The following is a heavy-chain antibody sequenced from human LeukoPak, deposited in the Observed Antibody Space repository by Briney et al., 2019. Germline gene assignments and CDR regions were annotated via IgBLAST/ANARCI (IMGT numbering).Heavy chain of an antibody. CDR2: ISWNSGSI. V-gene: IGHV3-9*01. CDR1: GFTFDDYA. Sequence: PGRSLRLSCAASGFTFDDYAMHWVRQAPGKGLEWVSGISWNSGSIGYADSVRGRFTISRDNAKNSLYLQMNSLRAEDTALYYCAKDRDLDSSGCLDYWGQGTPVTVSS. J-gene: IGHJ4*02. CDR3: AKDRDLDSSGCLDY. D-gene: IGHD6-19*01.